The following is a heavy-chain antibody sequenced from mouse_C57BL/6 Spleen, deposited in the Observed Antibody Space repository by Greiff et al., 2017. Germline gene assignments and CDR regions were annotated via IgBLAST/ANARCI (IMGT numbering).Heavy chain of an antibody. J-gene: IGHJ4*01. V-gene: IGHV1-54*01. Sequence: VQLQQSGAELVRPGTSVKVSCKASGYAFTNYLIEWVKQRPGQGLEWIGVFNPGSGGTNYNEKFKGKAKLTADKSSSTAYMQLSSLTSEDSAVYFYARRNGYYDYAMDYWGQGTSVTVSS. CDR3: ARRNGYYDYAMDY. D-gene: IGHD2-3*01. CDR1: GYAFTNYL. CDR2: FNPGSGGT.